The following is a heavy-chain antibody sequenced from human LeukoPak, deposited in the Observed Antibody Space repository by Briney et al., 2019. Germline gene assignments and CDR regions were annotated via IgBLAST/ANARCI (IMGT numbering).Heavy chain of an antibody. D-gene: IGHD3-10*01. Sequence: GGSLRLSCAASGFTFSSYEMNWARQAPGKGLEWVSYISSSGSTIYYADSVKGRFTISRDNAKNSLYLQMNSLRAEDTAVYYCASSLLWFGEFADYWGQGTLVTVSS. V-gene: IGHV3-48*03. CDR1: GFTFSSYE. CDR2: ISSSGSTI. CDR3: ASSLLWFGEFADY. J-gene: IGHJ4*02.